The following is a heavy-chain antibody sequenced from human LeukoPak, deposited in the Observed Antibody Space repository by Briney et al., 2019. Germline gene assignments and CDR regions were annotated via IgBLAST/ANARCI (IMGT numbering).Heavy chain of an antibody. V-gene: IGHV3-23*01. CDR3: AKTTYYDFRSDYPEYYFDY. D-gene: IGHD3-3*01. CDR2: ISGSGGST. CDR1: GFTFSSYA. J-gene: IGHJ4*02. Sequence: GGSLRLSCAASGFTFSSYAMSWVRQAPGKGLEWVSGISGSGGSTYYADSVKGRFTISRDNSKNTLYLQMNGLRAEDTAVYYCAKTTYYDFRSDYPEYYFDYWGQGTLVTVSS.